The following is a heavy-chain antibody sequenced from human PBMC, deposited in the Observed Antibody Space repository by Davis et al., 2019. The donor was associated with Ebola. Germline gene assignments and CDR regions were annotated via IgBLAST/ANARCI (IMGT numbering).Heavy chain of an antibody. V-gene: IGHV4-34*01. CDR3: ARGRPSPEKDYDLLTGYYRFDY. D-gene: IGHD3-9*01. J-gene: IGHJ4*02. Sequence: PSETLSLTCAVYGGSFSGYYWNWIRQSPGKGLEWIGEINPGGTTKYIPSLKSRVSISVDTSKNQVSLKLSSVTAADTAMYYCARGRPSPEKDYDLLTGYYRFDYWGQGALVTVAS. CDR2: INPGGTT. CDR1: GGSFSGYY.